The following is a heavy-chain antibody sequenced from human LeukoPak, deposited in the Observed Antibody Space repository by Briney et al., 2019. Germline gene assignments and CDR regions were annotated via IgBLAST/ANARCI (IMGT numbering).Heavy chain of an antibody. V-gene: IGHV3-23*01. J-gene: IGHJ4*02. CDR2: ISGSGGST. CDR3: AKASTRDTGYYFDS. D-gene: IGHD3-9*01. Sequence: GGSLRLSCAAFSSYAMSWVRQAPGKGLEWVSTISGSGGSTYYADAVQGRFTISRDNSKNTLYLQMNSLRAEDTARYYCAKASTRDTGYYFDSWGQGTLVSVSS. CDR1: SSYA.